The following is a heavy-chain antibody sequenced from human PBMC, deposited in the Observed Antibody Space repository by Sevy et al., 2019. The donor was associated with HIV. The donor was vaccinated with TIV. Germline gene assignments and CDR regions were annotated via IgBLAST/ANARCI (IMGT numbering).Heavy chain of an antibody. Sequence: GGSLRLSCTASGFTFSSFSMSWVRQAPGKGLEWVASINSRSTYIYHADPVKGRFTISRDNAKNSLYLQMSSLRVEDTAVYYCARDPSPGITAIQDYWGPGTLVTVSS. CDR1: GFTFSSFS. CDR2: INSRSTYI. V-gene: IGHV3-21*01. CDR3: ARDPSPGITAIQDY. D-gene: IGHD2-21*02. J-gene: IGHJ4*02.